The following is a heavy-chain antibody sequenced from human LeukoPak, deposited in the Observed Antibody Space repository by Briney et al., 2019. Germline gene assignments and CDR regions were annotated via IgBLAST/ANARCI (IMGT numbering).Heavy chain of an antibody. V-gene: IGHV3-21*01. Sequence: GGSLRLSCAASGFTFSSYSMNWVRQAPGKGLEWVSSISSSSSYIYYADSVKGRFTISRDNAKNSLYLQMDSLRAEDTAVYYCAREVNYYDSSGYFNYWGQGTLVTASS. CDR3: AREVNYYDSSGYFNY. J-gene: IGHJ4*02. D-gene: IGHD3-22*01. CDR2: ISSSSSYI. CDR1: GFTFSSYS.